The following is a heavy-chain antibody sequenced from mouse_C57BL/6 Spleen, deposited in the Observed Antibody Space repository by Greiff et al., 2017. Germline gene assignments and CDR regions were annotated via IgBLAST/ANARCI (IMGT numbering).Heavy chain of an antibody. CDR3: ARRDYDGIAY. J-gene: IGHJ3*01. D-gene: IGHD2-4*01. Sequence: EVKLMESGGGLVKPGGSLKLSCAASGFTFSDYGMHWVRQAPEKGLEWVAYISSGSSTIYYADTVKGRFTISRDNAKNTLFLQMTSLRSEDTAMYYCARRDYDGIAYWGQGTLVTVSA. CDR2: ISSGSSTI. CDR1: GFTFSDYG. V-gene: IGHV5-17*01.